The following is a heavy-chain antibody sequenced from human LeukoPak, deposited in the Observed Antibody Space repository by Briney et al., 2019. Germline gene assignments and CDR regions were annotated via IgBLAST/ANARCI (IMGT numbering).Heavy chain of an antibody. Sequence: PGGSLRLSCAASGFTFDDYGMSWVRQAPGKGLEWVSGINWNGGSTGYADSVKGRFTISRDNAKNSLYLQMNSLRAEDTALYHCASGQGGLEPFDYWGQGTLVTVSS. CDR1: GFTFDDYG. J-gene: IGHJ4*02. V-gene: IGHV3-20*01. CDR2: INWNGGST. CDR3: ASGQGGLEPFDY. D-gene: IGHD3-16*01.